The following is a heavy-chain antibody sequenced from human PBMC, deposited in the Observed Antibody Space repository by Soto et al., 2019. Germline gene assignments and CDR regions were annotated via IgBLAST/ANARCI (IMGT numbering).Heavy chain of an antibody. Sequence: EVQLVESGGGLVQPGGSLRLSCAASGFTFSSYWMSWVRQAPGKGLEWVANIKQDGSEKYYVDSVKGRFTISRDNAKHSLYLQMNRLRAEDTAVYYCARLVFTTDDDILTVASFDYWGQGTLVTVSS. CDR3: ARLVFTTDDDILTVASFDY. CDR2: IKQDGSEK. D-gene: IGHD3-9*01. CDR1: GFTFSSYW. J-gene: IGHJ4*02. V-gene: IGHV3-7*01.